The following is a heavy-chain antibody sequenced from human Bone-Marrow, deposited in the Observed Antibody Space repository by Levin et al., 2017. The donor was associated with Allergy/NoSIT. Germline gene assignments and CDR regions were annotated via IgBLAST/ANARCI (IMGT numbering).Heavy chain of an antibody. V-gene: IGHV3-53*01. D-gene: IGHD3-10*01. Sequence: GESLKISCAASGFTVSSNYMSWVRQAPGKGPEWVSVIYSGGSTYYADSVKGRFTISRDNSKNTLYLQMNSLRAEDTAVFYCARGWFGELLSHWGQGTLVTVSS. CDR2: IYSGGST. CDR3: ARGWFGELLSH. CDR1: GFTVSSNY. J-gene: IGHJ4*02.